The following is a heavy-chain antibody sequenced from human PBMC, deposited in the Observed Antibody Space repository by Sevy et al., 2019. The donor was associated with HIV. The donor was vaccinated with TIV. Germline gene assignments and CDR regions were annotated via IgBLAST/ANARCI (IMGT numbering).Heavy chain of an antibody. Sequence: TLSLTCAASGFIFSDYYMNWIRQAPGKGLEWVSYISSTSGSDIYYADSVKGRFTISRDNAKNSLYLQMNSLRAEDTAVYYCAREAIVSPDAFDIWGQGTMVTVSS. CDR3: AREAIVSPDAFDI. D-gene: IGHD2-15*01. V-gene: IGHV3-11*01. J-gene: IGHJ3*02. CDR1: GFIFSDYY. CDR2: ISSTSGSDI.